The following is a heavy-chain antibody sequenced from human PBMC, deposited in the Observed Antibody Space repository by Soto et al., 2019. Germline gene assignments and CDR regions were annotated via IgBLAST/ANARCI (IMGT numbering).Heavy chain of an antibody. CDR3: ARGGPTYNWFDP. Sequence: ILSLTCTVSGGSISSGGYYWSWIRQHPGKGLEWIGYIYYSGSTYYNPSLKSRVTISVDTSKNQFSLKLSSVTAADTAVYYCARGGPTYNWFDPWGQGTLVTVSS. D-gene: IGHD3-10*01. CDR1: GGSISSGGYY. J-gene: IGHJ5*02. CDR2: IYYSGST. V-gene: IGHV4-31*03.